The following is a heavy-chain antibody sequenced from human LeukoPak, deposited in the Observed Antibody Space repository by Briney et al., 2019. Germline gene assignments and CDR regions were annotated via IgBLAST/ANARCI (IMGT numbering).Heavy chain of an antibody. D-gene: IGHD4-17*01. CDR3: ARAEDYGDYYFDY. CDR2: IYYSGST. V-gene: IGHV4-59*01. Sequence: PSETLSLNCTVSGGSISSYYWSWIRQPPGKGLEWIGYIYYSGSTNYNPSLKSRVTISVDTSKNQFSLKLSSVTAADTAVYYCARAEDYGDYYFDYWGQGTLVTVSS. J-gene: IGHJ4*02. CDR1: GGSISSYY.